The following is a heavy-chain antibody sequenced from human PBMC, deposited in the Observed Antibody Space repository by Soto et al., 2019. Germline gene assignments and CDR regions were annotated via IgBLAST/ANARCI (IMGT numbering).Heavy chain of an antibody. CDR3: ARIYWGHYQYYFDY. CDR2: IYHSGST. D-gene: IGHD7-27*01. J-gene: IGHJ4*02. CDR1: SGSISSSNW. V-gene: IGHV4-4*02. Sequence: PSETLSLTCAVSSGSISSSNWWSWVRQPPGKGLEWIGEIYHSGSTNYNPSLKSRVTISVDKSKNQFSLKLSSVTAADTAVYYCARIYWGHYQYYFDYWGQGTLVTVSS.